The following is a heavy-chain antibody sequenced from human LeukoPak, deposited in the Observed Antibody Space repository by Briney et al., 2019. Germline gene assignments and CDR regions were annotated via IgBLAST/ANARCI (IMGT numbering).Heavy chain of an antibody. J-gene: IGHJ4*02. D-gene: IGHD3-22*01. CDR3: ARPVDNDSYYFHY. Sequence: GESLKISCKGFGYRFSNYWIGWVRQMPGKGLEWMGIIYPADSDIRYSPSFQGQVTISADKSIGTAYLQWSSLRASDTAMYYCARPVDNDSYYFHYWGQGTLVTVSS. CDR2: IYPADSDI. CDR1: GYRFSNYW. V-gene: IGHV5-51*01.